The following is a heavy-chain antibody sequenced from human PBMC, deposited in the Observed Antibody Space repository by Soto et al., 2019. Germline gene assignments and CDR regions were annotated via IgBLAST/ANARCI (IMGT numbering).Heavy chain of an antibody. CDR2: IIPLFGTT. CDR1: GGTFSSYA. J-gene: IGHJ5*02. Sequence: QVQLVQSGAEVRKPGSSVKVSCKASGGTFSSYAISWVRQAPGQGLEWMGGIIPLFGTTNYAQKFQGRVTITADESTSTAYMDLSSLRSEDTAVYYCARVDGHYYDSSGYASWGQGTLVTVSS. V-gene: IGHV1-69*12. CDR3: ARVDGHYYDSSGYAS. D-gene: IGHD3-22*01.